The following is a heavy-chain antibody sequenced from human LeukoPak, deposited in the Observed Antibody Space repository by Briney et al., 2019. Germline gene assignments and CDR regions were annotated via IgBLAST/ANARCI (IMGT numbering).Heavy chain of an antibody. CDR3: ARRTDSGWKWFDP. D-gene: IGHD6-25*01. Sequence: SGESLKISCKASGYRFTSYWIGWVRQMPGKGLEWMGVIHPGEYERRYSPSFEGQVTISADKSISAAYMQWSSLKASDTAMYYCARRTDSGWKWFDPWGQGTPVTVSS. CDR2: IHPGEYER. CDR1: GYRFTSYW. J-gene: IGHJ5*02. V-gene: IGHV5-51*01.